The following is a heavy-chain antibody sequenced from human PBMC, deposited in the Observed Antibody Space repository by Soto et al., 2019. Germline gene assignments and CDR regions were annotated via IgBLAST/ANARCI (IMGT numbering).Heavy chain of an antibody. CDR1: GFTVSNNY. V-gene: IGHV3-53*01. CDR2: IYSGGYT. J-gene: IGHJ4*02. Sequence: EVQLVESGGGLIQPGGSLRLSCAVSGFTVSNNYMSWVRQAPGKGLEGVSVIYSGGYTAYGDSVKGRFTISRDNSNTTINLQMNSRGAAETGFFYWAAHPGGGGYWGQGTLVTVSS. CDR3: AAHPGGGGY. D-gene: IGHD3-10*01.